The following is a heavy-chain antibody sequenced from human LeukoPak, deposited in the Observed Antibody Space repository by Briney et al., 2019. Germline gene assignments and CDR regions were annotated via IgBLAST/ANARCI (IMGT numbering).Heavy chain of an antibody. Sequence: SVKVSCTASGGTFSNYAISWVRQDPGQGLEWMGEIIPIFGTTNYAQKFQGRVTITADKSTSTAYMELNSLRSEDTAVYYCARGRSGYIFLDYWGQGTLVTVSS. CDR1: GGTFSNYA. V-gene: IGHV1-69*06. J-gene: IGHJ4*02. CDR2: IIPIFGTT. D-gene: IGHD5-12*01. CDR3: ARGRSGYIFLDY.